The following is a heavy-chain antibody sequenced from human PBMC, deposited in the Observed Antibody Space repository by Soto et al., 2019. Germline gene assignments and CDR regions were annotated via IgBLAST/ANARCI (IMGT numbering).Heavy chain of an antibody. CDR2: IYYSGST. Sequence: PSETLSLTCTVSGGSISSSSYYWGWIRQPPGKGLEWIGSIYYSGSTYYNPSLKSRVTISVDTSKNQFSLKLSSVTAADTAVYYCTAYSHIVATNWFDPWGQGTLVTVSS. CDR3: TAYSHIVATNWFDP. CDR1: GGSISSSSYY. V-gene: IGHV4-39*01. D-gene: IGHD5-12*01. J-gene: IGHJ5*02.